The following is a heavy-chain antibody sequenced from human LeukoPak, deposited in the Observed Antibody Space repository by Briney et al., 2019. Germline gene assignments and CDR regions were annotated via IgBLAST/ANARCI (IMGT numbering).Heavy chain of an antibody. Sequence: SETLSLTCAVYGGSFSDDHWSWIRQSPGRGLEWIGEINRSGSTNYNPSLKSRVTTSVDTSKNQFSLKLSAVTAADTAVYYCARHPHDYYDSSGPWDWGQGTLVTVSS. J-gene: IGHJ4*02. CDR1: GGSFSDDH. CDR3: ARHPHDYYDSSGPWD. CDR2: INRSGST. V-gene: IGHV4-34*01. D-gene: IGHD3-22*01.